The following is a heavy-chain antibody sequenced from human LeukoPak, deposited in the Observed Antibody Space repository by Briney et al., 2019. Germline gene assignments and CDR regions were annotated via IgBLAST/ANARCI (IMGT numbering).Heavy chain of an antibody. Sequence: SSETLSLTCTVSGGSISSGGYYWSWIRQHPGKGLEWIGYIYYSGSTYYNPSLKSRVTISVDTSKNQFSLKLSSVTAADTAVYYCARVVGTTVTTPFEDYWGQGTLVTVSS. J-gene: IGHJ4*02. CDR3: ARVVGTTVTTPFEDY. CDR2: IYYSGST. D-gene: IGHD4-17*01. V-gene: IGHV4-31*03. CDR1: GGSISSGGYY.